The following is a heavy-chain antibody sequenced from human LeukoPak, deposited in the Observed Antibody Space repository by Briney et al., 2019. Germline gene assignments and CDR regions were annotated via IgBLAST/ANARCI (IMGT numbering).Heavy chain of an antibody. J-gene: IGHJ4*02. D-gene: IGHD3-22*01. CDR3: ARASSGYYYEVDY. CDR2: ISSSGSTI. Sequence: GGSLRLSCAASGFTFSDYYMSWIRQAPGKGLEGVSYISSSGSTIYYADSVKGRFTISRDNAKNSLYLQMNSLRAEDTAVYYCARASSGYYYEVDYWGQGTLVTVSS. CDR1: GFTFSDYY. V-gene: IGHV3-11*01.